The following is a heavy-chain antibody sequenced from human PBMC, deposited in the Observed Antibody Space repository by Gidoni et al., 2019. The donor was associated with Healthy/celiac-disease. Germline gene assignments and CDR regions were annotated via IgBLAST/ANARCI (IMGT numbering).Heavy chain of an antibody. CDR3: ARAPWSLAPGYSSSWSRRPRRFDP. D-gene: IGHD6-13*01. Sequence: QVQLVQSGAEVKKPGSSVKVSCKASGGTFSSYAISWVRQAPGQGLEWMGGIIPIFGTANYAQKFQGRVTITADESTSTAYMELSSLRSEDTAVYYCARAPWSLAPGYSSSWSRRPRRFDPWGQGTLVTVSS. J-gene: IGHJ5*02. CDR1: GGTFSSYA. V-gene: IGHV1-69*01. CDR2: IIPIFGTA.